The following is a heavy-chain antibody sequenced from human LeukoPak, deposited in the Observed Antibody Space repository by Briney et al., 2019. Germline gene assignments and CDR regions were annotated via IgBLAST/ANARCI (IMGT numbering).Heavy chain of an antibody. D-gene: IGHD4-17*01. V-gene: IGHV4-59*12. CDR1: GDSIRSYY. J-gene: IGHJ4*02. CDR2: IYYSGST. CDR3: ARASGGTVTGDYFDY. Sequence: SETLSLTCTVSGDSIRSYYWSWIRQPPGKGLEWIGYIYYSGSTNYNPSLKSRVTMSVDTSKNQFSLKLSSVTAADTAVYYCARASGGTVTGDYFDYWGQGTLVTVSS.